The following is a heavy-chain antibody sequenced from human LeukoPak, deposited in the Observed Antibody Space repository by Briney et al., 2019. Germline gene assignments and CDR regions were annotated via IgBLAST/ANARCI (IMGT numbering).Heavy chain of an antibody. J-gene: IGHJ6*03. CDR1: GGSISSGSYY. D-gene: IGHD1-26*01. Sequence: SETLSLTCTVSGGSISSGSYYWSWIRQPAGKGLEWIGRIYTSGSTNYNPSLKSRVTISVDTSKNQFSLKLSSVTAADTAVYYCARGRGSYYPPRYYYYMDAWGKGTTVTVSS. CDR3: ARGRGSYYPPRYYYYMDA. CDR2: IYTSGST. V-gene: IGHV4-61*02.